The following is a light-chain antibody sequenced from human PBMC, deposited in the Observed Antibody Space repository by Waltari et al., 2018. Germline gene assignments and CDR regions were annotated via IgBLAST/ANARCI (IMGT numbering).Light chain of an antibody. J-gene: IGKJ1*01. CDR3: QQYGSSPRT. CDR2: GSS. CDR1: QSVNTD. V-gene: IGKV3-20*01. Sequence: EIVLTHSPGPLPLSPGEGATLPCRASQSVNTDLAWYQQRPGQAPRLLIYGSSSRATGIPDRFSGSGSGTDFTLNISRLDPEDFAVYFCQQYGSSPRTFGQGTKVEVK.